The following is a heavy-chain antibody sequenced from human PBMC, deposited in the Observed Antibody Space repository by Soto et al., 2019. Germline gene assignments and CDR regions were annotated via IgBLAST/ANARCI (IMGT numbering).Heavy chain of an antibody. V-gene: IGHV1-18*01. CDR2: ISPHKDDT. D-gene: IGHD3-10*01. Sequence: ASVKVSCKTSGYTFSCIGICCVRQAPGQGLEWMGWISPHKDDTYYAQRLQGRVTMTTDTSTNTAYMELRSLRSDDTAVYFCARDLDGSGGYFTNYWGPGTLVTVSS. CDR1: GYTFSCIG. J-gene: IGHJ4*02. CDR3: ARDLDGSGGYFTNY.